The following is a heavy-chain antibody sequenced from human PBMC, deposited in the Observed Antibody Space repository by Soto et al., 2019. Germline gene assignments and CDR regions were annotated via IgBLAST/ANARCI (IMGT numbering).Heavy chain of an antibody. CDR2: IVVGSGNT. CDR1: GFTFRSSA. Sequence: QMQLVQSGPEVKKPGTSVKVSCEASGFTFRSSAMQWVRQARGQRLEWIGWIVVGSGNTNYAQKFQERVTITRDMSTSTAYMELSSLSSEDTAVYYCVARMRDGFDYWGQGTLVTVSS. D-gene: IGHD2-8*01. CDR3: VARMRDGFDY. J-gene: IGHJ4*02. V-gene: IGHV1-58*02.